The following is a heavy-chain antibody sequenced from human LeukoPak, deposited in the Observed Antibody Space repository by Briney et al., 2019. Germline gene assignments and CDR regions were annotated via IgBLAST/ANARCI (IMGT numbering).Heavy chain of an antibody. CDR3: ARDFSSSWYSGTGY. V-gene: IGHV3-21*01. CDR1: GISVSNDY. CDR2: ISSSSSYI. D-gene: IGHD6-13*01. J-gene: IGHJ4*02. Sequence: GGSLRLSCAASGISVSNDYMSWVRQAPGKGLEWVSSISSSSSYIYYADSVKGRFTISRDNAKNSLYLQMNSLRAEDTAVYYCARDFSSSWYSGTGYWGQGTLVTVSS.